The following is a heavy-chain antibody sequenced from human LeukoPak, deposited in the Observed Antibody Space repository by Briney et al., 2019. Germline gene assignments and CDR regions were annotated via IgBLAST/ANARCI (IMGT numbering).Heavy chain of an antibody. D-gene: IGHD1-26*01. J-gene: IGHJ4*02. CDR3: AKDRSGSYSQGLDY. Sequence: GGSLRLSCAASGFTFSSYGMRWVRQAPGKGLEWVAVISYDGSNKYYADSVKGRFTISRDNSKNTLYLQMNSLRAEDTAVYYCAKDRSGSYSQGLDYWGQGTLVTVSS. CDR2: ISYDGSNK. CDR1: GFTFSSYG. V-gene: IGHV3-30*18.